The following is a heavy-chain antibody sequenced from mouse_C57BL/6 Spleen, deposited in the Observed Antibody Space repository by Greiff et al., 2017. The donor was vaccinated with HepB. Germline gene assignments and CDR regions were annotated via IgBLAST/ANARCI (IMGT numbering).Heavy chain of an antibody. J-gene: IGHJ3*01. CDR1: GYTFTDYN. Sequence: VQLQQSGPELVKPGASVKMSCKASGYTFTDYNMHWVKQSHGKSLEWIGYINPNNGGTSYNQKFKGKATLTVNKSSSTAYMELRSLTSEDSAVYYCARAGTERAWGAYWGQGTLVTVSA. CDR3: ARAGTERAWGAY. D-gene: IGHD4-1*01. CDR2: INPNNGGT. V-gene: IGHV1-22*01.